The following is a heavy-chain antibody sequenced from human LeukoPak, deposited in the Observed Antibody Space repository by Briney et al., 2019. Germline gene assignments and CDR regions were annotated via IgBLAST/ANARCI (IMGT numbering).Heavy chain of an antibody. D-gene: IGHD2-2*01. CDR3: ARGAAHPKSSWFDP. J-gene: IGHJ5*02. CDR2: ISAYNGNT. CDR1: GYTFTSYG. Sequence: ASVTVSCKASGYTFTSYGISWVRQAPGQGLEWMGWISAYNGNTNYAQKLQGRVTMTTDTSTSTAYMELRSLRSDDTAVYYCARGAAHPKSSWFDPWGQGTLVTVSS. V-gene: IGHV1-18*01.